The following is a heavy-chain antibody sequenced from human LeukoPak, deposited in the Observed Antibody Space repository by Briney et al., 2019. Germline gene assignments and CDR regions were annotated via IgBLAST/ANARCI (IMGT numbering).Heavy chain of an antibody. D-gene: IGHD5-24*01. Sequence: PSETLSLTCTVSGGSISSGSYYWSWIRQPAGKGLEWIGRIYTSGSTNYNPSLKSRVTISVDTSKNQFSLKLSSVTAADTAVYYCAREVATIRFHVTFDYWGQGTLVTVSS. CDR2: IYTSGST. V-gene: IGHV4-61*02. CDR3: AREVATIRFHVTFDY. J-gene: IGHJ4*02. CDR1: GGSISSGSYY.